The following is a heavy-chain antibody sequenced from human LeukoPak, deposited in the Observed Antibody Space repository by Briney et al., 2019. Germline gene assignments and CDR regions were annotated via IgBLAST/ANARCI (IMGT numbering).Heavy chain of an antibody. CDR3: ARDRGSGYSDGYFDP. CDR2: IYSDGTP. J-gene: IGHJ5*02. CDR1: GFSASANY. D-gene: IGHD3-10*01. Sequence: PGGSLRLSCAVSGFSASANYMSWVRQAPGKGLEWVSVIYSDGTPYYADSVKGRFTISRDTSKNMVFLQMNSLGDGDTAVYYCARDRGSGYSDGYFDPWGQGTLVIVSS. V-gene: IGHV3-53*01.